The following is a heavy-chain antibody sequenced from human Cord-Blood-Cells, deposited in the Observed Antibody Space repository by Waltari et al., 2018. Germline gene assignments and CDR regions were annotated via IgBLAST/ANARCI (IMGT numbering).Heavy chain of an antibody. CDR3: ARGQGAGLDY. J-gene: IGHJ4*02. CDR1: GFTFSSYW. Sequence: EVQLVESGGGLVQPGGSLRLSCAASGFTFSSYWMGWVRQAPGKGLEWVANIKEDGSEKYYVDAVKGRFTISRDNAKNSLYLQMNSLRAEDTAVYYCARGQGAGLDYWGQGTLVTVSS. V-gene: IGHV3-7*01. D-gene: IGHD1-26*01. CDR2: IKEDGSEK.